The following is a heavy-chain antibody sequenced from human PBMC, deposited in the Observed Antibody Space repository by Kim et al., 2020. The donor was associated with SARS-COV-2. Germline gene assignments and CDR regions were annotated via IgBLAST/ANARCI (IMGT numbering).Heavy chain of an antibody. V-gene: IGHV3-7*03. D-gene: IGHD6-13*01. J-gene: IGHJ4*02. CDR3: ARDWYD. Sequence: QDGSEKYCVDSVKGRFTISRDNAKNSLYLQMNSLRAEDTAVYYCARDWYDWGQGTLVTVSS. CDR2: QDGSEK.